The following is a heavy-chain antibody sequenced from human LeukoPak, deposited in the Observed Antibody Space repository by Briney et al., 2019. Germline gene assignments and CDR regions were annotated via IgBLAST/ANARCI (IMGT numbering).Heavy chain of an antibody. V-gene: IGHV4-59*01. D-gene: IGHD3-3*02. Sequence: SETLSLTCAVYGGSISSYYWSWIRQPPGKGLEWIGYIYYSGSTNYNPSLKSRVTISVDTSKSQFSLNLSSLTAADTAVYYCARGGDSKHLVNWGQGTLVTASS. J-gene: IGHJ4*02. CDR2: IYYSGST. CDR3: ARGGDSKHLVN. CDR1: GGSISSYY.